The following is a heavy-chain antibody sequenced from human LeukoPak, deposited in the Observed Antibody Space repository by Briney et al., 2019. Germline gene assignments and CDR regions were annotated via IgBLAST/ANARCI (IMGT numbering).Heavy chain of an antibody. Sequence: GRSLRLSCAASGFTFSSYAMHWVSQAPGKGLEWGAVISYDGSNKYYADSVKGRFTISRDNSKNTLYLQMNSLRAEDTAVYYCARDYSGLLWFGERNGMDVWAKGTTVTVSS. V-gene: IGHV3-30*04. CDR2: ISYDGSNK. D-gene: IGHD3-10*01. J-gene: IGHJ6*04. CDR3: ARDYSGLLWFGERNGMDV. CDR1: GFTFSSYA.